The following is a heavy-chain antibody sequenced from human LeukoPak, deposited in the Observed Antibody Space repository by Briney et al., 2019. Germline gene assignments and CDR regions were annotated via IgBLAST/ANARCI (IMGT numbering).Heavy chain of an antibody. CDR3: ARDPPTGYLVDY. J-gene: IGHJ4*02. D-gene: IGHD6-13*01. CDR2: ISSSSSYI. Sequence: PGGSLRLSCAASGFTFSSYSMNWVRQAPGKGLEWVSSISSSSSYIYYADSVKGRFTISRDNAKNSLYLQMNSLRAEDTAVYYCARDPPTGYLVDYWGQGTLVTVSS. CDR1: GFTFSSYS. V-gene: IGHV3-21*01.